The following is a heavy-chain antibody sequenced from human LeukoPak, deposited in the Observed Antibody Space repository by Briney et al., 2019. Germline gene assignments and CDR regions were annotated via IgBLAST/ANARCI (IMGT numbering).Heavy chain of an antibody. Sequence: GGSLRLSCAGSGFTFSNYGMHWVRQAPGKGPEWVAVISYDGSNKYYADSVKGRFTISRDNSKNTLYLQMNSLRAEDTAVYYCAREVATPSGYFDYLGQGTLVTVSS. D-gene: IGHD2-15*01. J-gene: IGHJ4*02. CDR2: ISYDGSNK. V-gene: IGHV3-30*03. CDR1: GFTFSNYG. CDR3: AREVATPSGYFDY.